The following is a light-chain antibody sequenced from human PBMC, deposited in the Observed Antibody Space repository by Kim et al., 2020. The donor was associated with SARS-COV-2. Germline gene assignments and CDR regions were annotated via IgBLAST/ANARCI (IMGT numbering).Light chain of an antibody. J-gene: IGLJ2*01. Sequence: QAVVTQEPSLTVSPGGTVTLTCGSSIGAVTSGHWPYWFQQKPDQAPRTLIYNTDRKHSWTPARFSGSLRGDKAALTLSGARPEDEADYFCLLTISGIRIFGGGTQLTVL. CDR2: NTD. V-gene: IGLV7-46*01. CDR1: IGAVTSGHW. CDR3: LLTISGIRI.